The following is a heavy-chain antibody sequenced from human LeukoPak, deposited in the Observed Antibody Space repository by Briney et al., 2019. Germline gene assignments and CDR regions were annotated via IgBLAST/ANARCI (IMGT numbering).Heavy chain of an antibody. Sequence: GGSLRLSCVASGFTLNTYNMNWVRQAPGKGLEWVSCISSRGYMFYADSVKGRFTISRDNAKNSLYLHMNSLRAEDTAVYYCARDTEYPYGADLYFYYYGMDVWGQGTTVTVSS. CDR2: ISSRGYM. V-gene: IGHV3-21*01. J-gene: IGHJ6*02. CDR3: ARDTEYPYGADLYFYYYGMDV. D-gene: IGHD4/OR15-4a*01. CDR1: GFTLNTYN.